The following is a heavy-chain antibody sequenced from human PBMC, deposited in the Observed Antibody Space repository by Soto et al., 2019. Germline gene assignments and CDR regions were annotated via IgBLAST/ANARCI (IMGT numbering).Heavy chain of an antibody. V-gene: IGHV4-34*01. Sequence: ETLSLTCAVYGGSFSGYYWSWIRQPPGKGLEWIGEINHSGSTNYNPSLKSRVTISVDTSKNQFSLKLSSVTAADTAVYYCARASSSGYYYYFDDWGQGTLVTVSS. CDR3: ARASSSGYYYYFDD. J-gene: IGHJ4*02. CDR1: GGSFSGYY. CDR2: INHSGST. D-gene: IGHD3-22*01.